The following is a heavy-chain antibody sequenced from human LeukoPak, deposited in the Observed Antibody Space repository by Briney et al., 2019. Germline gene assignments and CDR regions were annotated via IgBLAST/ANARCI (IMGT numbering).Heavy chain of an antibody. CDR3: AKGGGVVVPAAMNWFDP. D-gene: IGHD2-2*01. V-gene: IGHV3-23*01. CDR2: ISGSGGST. CDR1: GFTFSSYA. Sequence: GGSLRLSCAASGFTFSSYAMSWVRQAPGKGLEWVSAISGSGGSTYYADSVKGRFTISRDNSKNTLYLQMNGLRAEDTAVYYCAKGGGVVVPAAMNWFDPWGQGTLVTVSS. J-gene: IGHJ5*02.